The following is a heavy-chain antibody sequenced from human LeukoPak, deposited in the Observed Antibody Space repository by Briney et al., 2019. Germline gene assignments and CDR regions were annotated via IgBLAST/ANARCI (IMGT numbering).Heavy chain of an antibody. Sequence: GGSLRLSCAASGFTFSSYAMSWVRQAPGKGLEWVSAISGSGGSTYYADSVKGRFTISRDNSKNTLYLQMNSLRAEDTAVYYCARARGYSGSLDYWGQGTLVTVSS. CDR3: ARARGYSGSLDY. CDR2: ISGSGGST. V-gene: IGHV3-23*01. D-gene: IGHD1-26*01. CDR1: GFTFSSYA. J-gene: IGHJ4*02.